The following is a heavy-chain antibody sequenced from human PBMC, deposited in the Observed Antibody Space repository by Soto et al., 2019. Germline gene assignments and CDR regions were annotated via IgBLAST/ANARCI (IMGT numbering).Heavy chain of an antibody. Sequence: SETLSLTCAVYGGSFSGYYWSWIRQPPGKGLEWIGEINHSGSTNYNPSLKSRVTISVDTSKNQFSLKLSSVTAADTAVYYCARPTGERYFDLWGRGTLVTVSS. J-gene: IGHJ2*01. D-gene: IGHD1-1*01. CDR1: GGSFSGYY. V-gene: IGHV4-34*01. CDR3: ARPTGERYFDL. CDR2: INHSGST.